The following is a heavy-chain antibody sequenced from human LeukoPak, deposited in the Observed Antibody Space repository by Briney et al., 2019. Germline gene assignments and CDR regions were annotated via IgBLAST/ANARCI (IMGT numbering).Heavy chain of an antibody. V-gene: IGHV4-59*01. D-gene: IGHD2-15*01. J-gene: IGHJ5*02. CDR2: LYYRGST. Sequence: SETLSLTCTGSGVSISSYYWSWLPPPPGKGLEGCGNLYYRGSTNYNPSHKSRATISGDTSKNQCSLQLRSVPAADTAVYYCARRLGYCRGGSFYPTKNWFDPWGQGTLVGDCS. CDR3: ARRLGYCRGGSFYPTKNWFDP. CDR1: GVSISSYY.